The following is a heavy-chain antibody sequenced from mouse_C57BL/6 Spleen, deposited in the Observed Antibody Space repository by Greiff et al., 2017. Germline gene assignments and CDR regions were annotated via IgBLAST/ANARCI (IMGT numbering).Heavy chain of an antibody. CDR2: IYPGDGDT. D-gene: IGHD3-2*02. CDR3: ARRAAQATWYFDG. Sequence: QVQLQQSGAELVKPGASVKISCKASGYAFSSYWMNWVKQRPGKGLEWIGQIYPGDGDTNYNGKFKGKATLTADKSSSTAYMQLSSLTSEDSAVYFSARRAAQATWYFDGWGTGTTVTVSS. J-gene: IGHJ1*03. V-gene: IGHV1-80*01. CDR1: GYAFSSYW.